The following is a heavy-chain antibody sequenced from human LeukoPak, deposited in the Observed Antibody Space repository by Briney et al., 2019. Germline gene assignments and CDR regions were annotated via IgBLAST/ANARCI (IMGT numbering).Heavy chain of an antibody. CDR3: ARDRLAAAGAFDI. V-gene: IGHV3-9*01. CDR1: GFTFDDYA. Sequence: GGSLRLSCAASGFTFDDYAMHWVRQAPGKGLEWVSGISWNSGSIGYADSVKGRFSISRDNAKNSLYLQMNSLRAEDTAVYYCARDRLAAAGAFDIWGQGTMVTVSS. D-gene: IGHD6-13*01. J-gene: IGHJ3*02. CDR2: ISWNSGSI.